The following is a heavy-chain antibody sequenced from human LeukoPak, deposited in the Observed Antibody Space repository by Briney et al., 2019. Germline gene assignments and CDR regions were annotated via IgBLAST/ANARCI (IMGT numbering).Heavy chain of an antibody. V-gene: IGHV3-23*01. CDR2: ISRSGGST. D-gene: IGHD2-21*01. Sequence: SGGSLRLSCAASGFTFSNYAMTWVRQAPGKGLEWVSTISRSGGSTYYADSVKGRFTTSRDNSKNTLDLQMNSLRADDTAVYYCAKVGGAVDYWGQGTRVTVSS. J-gene: IGHJ4*02. CDR3: AKVGGAVDY. CDR1: GFTFSNYA.